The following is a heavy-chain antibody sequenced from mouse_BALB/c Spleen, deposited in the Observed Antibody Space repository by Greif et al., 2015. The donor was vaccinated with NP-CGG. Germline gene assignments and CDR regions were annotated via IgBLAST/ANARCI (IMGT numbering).Heavy chain of an antibody. CDR3: ARDYGYDVGTYFDY. Sequence: QVQLQQSGPELVRPGVSVKISCKGSGYTFTGYAMHWVKQSHAKSLEWIGVISTYYGNTNYNQKFKGKATMTVDKSSSTAYMELARLTSEDSAIYYCARDYGYDVGTYFDYWGQGTTLTVSS. V-gene: IGHV1-67*01. J-gene: IGHJ2*01. CDR1: GYTFTGYA. CDR2: ISTYYGNT. D-gene: IGHD2-2*01.